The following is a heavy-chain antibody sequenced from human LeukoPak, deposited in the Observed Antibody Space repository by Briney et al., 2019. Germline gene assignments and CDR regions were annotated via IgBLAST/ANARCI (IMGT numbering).Heavy chain of an antibody. CDR3: ARAPNYDSSGYFIG. D-gene: IGHD3-22*01. Sequence: GGSQRLSCEASGFTFDSYAMNWVRQAPGKGLEWASSISGFGGSTYYADSVKGRFTISRDNSKNTLYLQMNSLRAEDTAVYYCARAPNYDSSGYFIGWGQGTLVTVSS. J-gene: IGHJ4*02. V-gene: IGHV3-23*01. CDR2: ISGFGGST. CDR1: GFTFDSYA.